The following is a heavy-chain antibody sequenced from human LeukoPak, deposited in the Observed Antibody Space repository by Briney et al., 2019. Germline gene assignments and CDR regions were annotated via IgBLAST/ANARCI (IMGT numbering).Heavy chain of an antibody. Sequence: ASVKVSCKASGDTFTGYYIHWVRQAPGQGREWMGWINPNSGGTNYAQKFQGRVTMTTDTSTSTAYMELRSLRAEDTAVYYCARGAEGIAATDSNFDYWGQGTLVTVSS. CDR2: INPNSGGT. D-gene: IGHD6-13*01. J-gene: IGHJ4*02. CDR1: GDTFTGYY. CDR3: ARGAEGIAATDSNFDY. V-gene: IGHV1-2*02.